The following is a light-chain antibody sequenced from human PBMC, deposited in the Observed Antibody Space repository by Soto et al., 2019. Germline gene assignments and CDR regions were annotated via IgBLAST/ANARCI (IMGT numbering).Light chain of an antibody. V-gene: IGKV1-12*01. J-gene: IGKJ4*01. CDR1: QGISSY. Sequence: DIQMTQSPSSVSASVGDRVTITCRASQGISSYLAWYQQKPGRAPKLLISAASSLQSGVPSRFRGSGSGTDFTLPISSLQPEDFATYYCQQTMTFPLTFGGGTKVEI. CDR2: AAS. CDR3: QQTMTFPLT.